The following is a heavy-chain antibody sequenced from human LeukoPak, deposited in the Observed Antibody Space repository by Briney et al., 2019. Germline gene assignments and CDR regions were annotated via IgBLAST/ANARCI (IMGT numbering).Heavy chain of an antibody. V-gene: IGHV1-2*02. D-gene: IGHD3-10*01. CDR3: ARGLYGSGSYYRMSYYYYYMDV. Sequence: ASVKVSCKASGYTFTGYYMHWVRQAPGQGLEWMGWINPNSGGTNYAQKFQGRVTMTRDTSISTAYMELSRLRSEDTAVYYCARGLYGSGSYYRMSYYYYYMDVWGKGTTVTISS. CDR2: INPNSGGT. J-gene: IGHJ6*03. CDR1: GYTFTGYY.